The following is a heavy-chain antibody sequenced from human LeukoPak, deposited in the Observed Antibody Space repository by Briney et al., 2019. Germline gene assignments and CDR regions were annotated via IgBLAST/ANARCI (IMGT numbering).Heavy chain of an antibody. V-gene: IGHV4-38-2*02. CDR3: ARGNPYGSGSFYYFDY. Sequence: SETLSLTCTVSGYSISSGYYWGWIRQPPGKGLEWIGSIYHSGSTYYNPSLKSRVTISVDTSKNQFSLKLSSVTAADTAVYYCARGNPYGSGSFYYFDYWGQGTLVTVSS. D-gene: IGHD3-10*01. CDR2: IYHSGST. J-gene: IGHJ4*02. CDR1: GYSISSGYY.